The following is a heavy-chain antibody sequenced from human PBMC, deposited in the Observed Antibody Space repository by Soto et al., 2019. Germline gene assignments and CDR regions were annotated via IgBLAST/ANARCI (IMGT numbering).Heavy chain of an antibody. V-gene: IGHV5-10-1*01. Sequence: PGESLKISCKGSGYSFTSYWISWVRQMPGKGLEWMGRIDPSDSYTNYSPSFQSHVTISADKSISTAYLQWSSLKASDTAMYYCASVFNSSWLNWFDPWCQGTLVTVSS. CDR1: GYSFTSYW. D-gene: IGHD6-13*01. J-gene: IGHJ5*02. CDR3: ASVFNSSWLNWFDP. CDR2: IDPSDSYT.